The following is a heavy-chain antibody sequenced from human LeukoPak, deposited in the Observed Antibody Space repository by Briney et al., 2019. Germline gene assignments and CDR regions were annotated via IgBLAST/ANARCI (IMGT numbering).Heavy chain of an antibody. CDR1: RFTFSNFA. Sequence: PGGPLRLSCAASRFTFSNFAMSWVRQAPGKGLEWVSTITASGDHTHYTDSVKGRFTISRDNSKNTLYLQMNSLRAEDTAVYYCAKDVRFGKTTPGYFDYWGQGTLVTVSS. D-gene: IGHD3-10*01. J-gene: IGHJ4*02. CDR3: AKDVRFGKTTPGYFDY. CDR2: ITASGDHT. V-gene: IGHV3-23*01.